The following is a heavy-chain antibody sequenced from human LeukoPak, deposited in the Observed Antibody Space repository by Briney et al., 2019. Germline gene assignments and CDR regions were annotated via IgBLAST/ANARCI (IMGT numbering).Heavy chain of an antibody. J-gene: IGHJ4*02. V-gene: IGHV3-21*01. CDR3: ARYIRHCTNGVCYTGAFDY. CDR1: GFTFSSYS. Sequence: PGGSLRLSCAASGFTFSSYSMNWVRQAPGKGLEWVSSISSSSCYIYYADSVKGRFTISRDNAKNSLYLQMNSLRAEDTAVYYCARYIRHCTNGVCYTGAFDYWGQGTLVTVSS. CDR2: ISSSSCYI. D-gene: IGHD2-8*01.